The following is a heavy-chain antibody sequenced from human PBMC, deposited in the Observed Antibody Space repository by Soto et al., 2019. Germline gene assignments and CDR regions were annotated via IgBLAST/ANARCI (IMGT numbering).Heavy chain of an antibody. CDR3: ARAECSSPDCLTAYYSYGLDV. V-gene: IGHV3-48*03. D-gene: IGHD3-9*01. CDR1: GFTFSNFE. Sequence: LRLSCSASGFTFSNFEMHWVRQAPGKGLEWVSYINTAGSTKYYAESVKGRFTISRDNARNSLFLQMNSLRAEDTAVYYCARAECSSPDCLTAYYSYGLDVWGQGSTVTVSS. CDR2: INTAGSTK. J-gene: IGHJ6*02.